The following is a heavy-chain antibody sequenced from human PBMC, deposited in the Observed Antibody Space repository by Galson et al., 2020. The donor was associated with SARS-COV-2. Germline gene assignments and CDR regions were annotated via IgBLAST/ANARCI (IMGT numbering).Heavy chain of an antibody. CDR3: ARDLGTLTPTRRPARIIRAAPPRGHNSNALDI. CDR1: GFTFSIYA. J-gene: IGHJ3*02. D-gene: IGHD1-1*01. V-gene: IGHV3-48*02. Sequence: VCSLRLSCSASGFTFSIYAINWFRQAPGKGLEWVSYISSSGSTVYYSDSVNGRFTISRDNAKNSLSLQMNSLRDEDTAVYYCARDLGTLTPTRRPARIIRAAPPRGHNSNALDIWGQETMVTVST. CDR2: ISSSGSTV.